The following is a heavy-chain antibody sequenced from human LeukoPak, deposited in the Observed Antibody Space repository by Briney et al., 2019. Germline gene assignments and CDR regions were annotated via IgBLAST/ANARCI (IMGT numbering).Heavy chain of an antibody. CDR2: ISAYNGNT. J-gene: IGHJ6*03. Sequence: ASVKVSCKASGYTFTSYGISWVRQAPGQGLEWMGWISAYNGNTNYAQKLQGRVTMTTDTSTSTAYMELTSLRSDDTAVYYCARVIGSPPYYYYYYMDVWGKGTTVTVSS. D-gene: IGHD3-10*01. CDR3: ARVIGSPPYYYYYYMDV. CDR1: GYTFTSYG. V-gene: IGHV1-18*01.